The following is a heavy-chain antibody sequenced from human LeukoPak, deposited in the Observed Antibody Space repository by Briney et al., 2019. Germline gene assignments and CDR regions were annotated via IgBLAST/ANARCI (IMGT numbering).Heavy chain of an antibody. CDR1: GGSINNYW. J-gene: IGHJ5*02. D-gene: IGHD1/OR15-1a*01. CDR3: ATHWLEATKTSSYWFDP. CDR2: IYRGDTT. V-gene: IGHV4-4*09. Sequence: KASETLSLTCSVSGGSINNYWWSWIRQPPGKGLEWIGYIYRGDTTNYNPSLQSRVTLSVDTSKNQISLNLNSVTASDTAVYYWATHWLEATKTSSYWFDPWGQGTLVTVSS.